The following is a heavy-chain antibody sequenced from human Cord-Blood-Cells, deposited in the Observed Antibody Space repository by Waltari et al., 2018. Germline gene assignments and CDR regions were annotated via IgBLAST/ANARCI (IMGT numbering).Heavy chain of an antibody. CDR2: IWYDGSNK. J-gene: IGHJ4*02. CDR1: GFTLSSYG. CDR3: ARGSVLLWFGEFDY. V-gene: IGHV3-33*01. D-gene: IGHD3-10*01. Sequence: QVQLVESGGGVVEPGRSLRLSCAASGFTLSSYGMHWVRQAPGKGLEWVAVIWYDGSNKYYADSVKGRFTISRDNSKNTLYLQMNSLRAEDTAVYYCARGSVLLWFGEFDYWGQGTLVTVSS.